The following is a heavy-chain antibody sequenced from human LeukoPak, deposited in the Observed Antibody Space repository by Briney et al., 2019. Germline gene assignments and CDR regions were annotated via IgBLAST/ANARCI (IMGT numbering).Heavy chain of an antibody. J-gene: IGHJ4*02. D-gene: IGHD3-9*01. CDR3: ARSPVLRYFDWLSPFDY. Sequence: GESLKISCKGSGYSFTSYWIGWVRQMPGKGLEGMGIIYPGDSDTRYSPSFQGQVTISADKSISTAYLQWSSLKASDTAMYYCARSPVLRYFDWLSPFDYWGQGTLVTVSS. CDR2: IYPGDSDT. V-gene: IGHV5-51*01. CDR1: GYSFTSYW.